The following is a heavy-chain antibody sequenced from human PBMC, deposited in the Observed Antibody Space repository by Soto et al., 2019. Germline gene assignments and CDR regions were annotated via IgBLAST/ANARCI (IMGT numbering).Heavy chain of an antibody. CDR2: IYHSGST. D-gene: IGHD1-7*01. CDR1: GGSISSSNW. Sequence: PSETLSLTCAVSGGSISSSNWWSWVRQPPGKGLEWIGEIYHSGSTNYNPSLKSRVTISVDKSKNQFSLKLSSVTAADTAVYYCAGTTSNWNYYFDYWGQGTLVTVS. CDR3: AGTTSNWNYYFDY. J-gene: IGHJ4*02. V-gene: IGHV4-4*02.